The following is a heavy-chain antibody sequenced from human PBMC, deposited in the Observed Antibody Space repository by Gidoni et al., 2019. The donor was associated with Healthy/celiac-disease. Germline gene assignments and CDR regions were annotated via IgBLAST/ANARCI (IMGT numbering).Heavy chain of an antibody. CDR3: ARGWGPSGGTFYYFYYGMDV. Sequence: QVQLVQSGAEVKKPGASVKLSCKASGYTFPSSYMHGVRQAPGQGLEWMGIINPTGSSTTYAQKFQGRVTLTRDTSTSTVYMELSSLRSEDTAVYYCARGWGPSGGTFYYFYYGMDVWGQGTTVTVSS. CDR2: INPTGSST. V-gene: IGHV1-46*01. CDR1: GYTFPSSY. J-gene: IGHJ6*02. D-gene: IGHD6-25*01.